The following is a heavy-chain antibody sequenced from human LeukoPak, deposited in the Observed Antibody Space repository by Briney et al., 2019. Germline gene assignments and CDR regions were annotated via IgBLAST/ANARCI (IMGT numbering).Heavy chain of an antibody. D-gene: IGHD3-22*01. V-gene: IGHV4-39*07. CDR3: ARASYSYDINGWVPFDY. CDR2: IYYSGST. J-gene: IGHJ4*02. Sequence: PSETLSLTCTVSGGSISSSSYYWGWIRQPPGKGLEWIGSIYYSGSTNYNPSLKSRVTISGDTSKNQFSLRLSSVTAADTAVYYCARASYSYDINGWVPFDYWGQGTLVTVSS. CDR1: GGSISSSSYY.